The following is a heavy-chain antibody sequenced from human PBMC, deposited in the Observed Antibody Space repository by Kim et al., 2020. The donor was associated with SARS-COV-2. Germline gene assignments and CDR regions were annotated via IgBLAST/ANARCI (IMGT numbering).Heavy chain of an antibody. CDR3: ARTEKYYYGSGSPDAFDI. J-gene: IGHJ3*02. V-gene: IGHV5-10-1*01. D-gene: IGHD3-10*01. Sequence: GESLKISCKGSGYSFTSYWISWVRQMPGKGLEWMGRIDPSDSYTNYSPSFQGHVTISADKSISTAYLQWSSLKASDTAMYYCARTEKYYYGSGSPDAFDIWGQGTIVTVSS. CDR2: IDPSDSYT. CDR1: GYSFTSYW.